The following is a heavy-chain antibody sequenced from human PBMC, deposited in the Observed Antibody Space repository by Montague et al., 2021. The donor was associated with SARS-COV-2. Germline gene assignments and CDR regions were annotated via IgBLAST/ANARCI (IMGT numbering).Heavy chain of an antibody. D-gene: IGHD2-15*01. V-gene: IGHV6-1*01. CDR1: GDSVSSNTAT. J-gene: IGHJ3*02. Sequence: CAISGDSVSSNTATWNWIRQSPSRGLEWLGRTYYRSKRYHDYAISLKSRITINPDTSKNQFSLQLSSVAPEVTAVFYCARTTTRMLYPENAFDIWGQGTMVTVSS. CDR2: TYYRSKRYH. CDR3: ARTTTRMLYPENAFDI.